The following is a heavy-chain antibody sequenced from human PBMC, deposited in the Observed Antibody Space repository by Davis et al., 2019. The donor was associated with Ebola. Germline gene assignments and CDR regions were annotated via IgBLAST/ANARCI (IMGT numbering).Heavy chain of an antibody. D-gene: IGHD5-24*01. V-gene: IGHV4-38-2*02. CDR2: MYQSGST. CDR1: GYSITENFY. CDR3: ARADKFDGHF. Sequence: MPSETLSLTCTVSGYSITENFYWGWIRQPPGKGLEWIGSMYQSGSTYYNPSLKSRVTISLDTSKNQFSLKLNSVTAADTAVYYCARADKFDGHFWGQGTRVIVSS. J-gene: IGHJ3*01.